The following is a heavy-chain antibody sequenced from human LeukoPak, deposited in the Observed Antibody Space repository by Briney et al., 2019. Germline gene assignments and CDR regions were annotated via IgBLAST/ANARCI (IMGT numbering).Heavy chain of an antibody. CDR3: AREGYYYDSSGYPQSEETDY. V-gene: IGHV3-30-3*01. J-gene: IGHJ4*02. Sequence: LGRSLRLSCAASGFTFSSYAMHWVRQAPGKGLEWVAVISYDGSNKYYADSVKGRFTISRDNSKNTLYLQMNSLRAEDTAVYYCAREGYYYDSSGYPQSEETDYWGQGTLVTVSS. CDR2: ISYDGSNK. CDR1: GFTFSSYA. D-gene: IGHD3-22*01.